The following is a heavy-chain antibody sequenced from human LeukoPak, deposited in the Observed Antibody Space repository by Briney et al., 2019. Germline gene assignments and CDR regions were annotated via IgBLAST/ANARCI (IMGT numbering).Heavy chain of an antibody. Sequence: SETLSLTCTVSGGSISSDYWNWIRQPPGKGLEWIGNIYYSGSSNYNPSLKSRVTIPLDTSKNQFSLNLSSVTAADTAVYYCAKRSGGTFLNWFDPWGQGTQVTVSS. CDR1: GGSISSDY. D-gene: IGHD4-23*01. V-gene: IGHV4-59*01. J-gene: IGHJ5*02. CDR3: AKRSGGTFLNWFDP. CDR2: IYYSGSS.